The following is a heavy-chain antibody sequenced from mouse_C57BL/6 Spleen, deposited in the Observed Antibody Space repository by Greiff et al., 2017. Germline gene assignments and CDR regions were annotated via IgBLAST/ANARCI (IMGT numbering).Heavy chain of an antibody. CDR2: INPSTGGT. V-gene: IGHV1-42*01. CDR1: GYSFTGYY. J-gene: IGHJ2*01. CDR3: ARTGRDGY. Sequence: VQLQQSGPELVKPGASVKISCKASGYSFTGYYMNWVKQSPEQSLEWIGEINPSTGGTTYNQKFKAKATLTVDKSSSTAYMQLKSLTSEDSAVYYCARTGRDGYWGQGTTLTVSS. D-gene: IGHD4-1*01.